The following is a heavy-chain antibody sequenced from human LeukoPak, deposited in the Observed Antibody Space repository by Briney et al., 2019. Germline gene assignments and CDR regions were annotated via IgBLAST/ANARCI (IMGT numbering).Heavy chain of an antibody. Sequence: GRSLRLSCAASGFTFSSYGMHWVRQAPGKGLEWVAVISYDGSNKYYADSVKGRFTISRDNSKSTLYLQMNSLRAEDTAVYYCAKGGIAAAGSRGNYFDYWGQGTLVTVSS. J-gene: IGHJ4*02. D-gene: IGHD6-13*01. CDR3: AKGGIAAAGSRGNYFDY. V-gene: IGHV3-30*18. CDR1: GFTFSSYG. CDR2: ISYDGSNK.